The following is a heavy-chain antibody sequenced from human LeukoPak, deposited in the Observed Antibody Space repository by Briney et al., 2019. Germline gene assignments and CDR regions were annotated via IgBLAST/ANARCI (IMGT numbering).Heavy chain of an antibody. J-gene: IGHJ5*02. CDR1: VYTFTSYG. V-gene: IGHV1-18*01. D-gene: IGHD3-10*01. CDR3: ARTLYGSGTNWFDP. CDR2: ISAYNGNT. Sequence: GASVTVSCKASVYTFTSYGISWVRQAPGQGLEWMGWISAYNGNTNYAQKLQGRVTMTTDTSTSTAYMELRSLRSDDTAVYYCARTLYGSGTNWFDPWGQGTLVTVSS.